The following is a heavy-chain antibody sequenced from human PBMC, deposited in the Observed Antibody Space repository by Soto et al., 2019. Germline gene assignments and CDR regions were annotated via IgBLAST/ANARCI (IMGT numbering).Heavy chain of an antibody. D-gene: IGHD3-9*01. CDR1: GGSFSGYY. J-gene: IGHJ2*01. Sequence: SETLSLTCAASGGSFSGYYWSWIRQPPGRGLEWIGEINHSGNSNYNPALESRVTISVDPSKNQFSLKLISVTAADTAVYYCAWAKILIGYYVDYFDVWGRGTLVTVSS. CDR2: INHSGNS. CDR3: AWAKILIGYYVDYFDV. V-gene: IGHV4-34*01.